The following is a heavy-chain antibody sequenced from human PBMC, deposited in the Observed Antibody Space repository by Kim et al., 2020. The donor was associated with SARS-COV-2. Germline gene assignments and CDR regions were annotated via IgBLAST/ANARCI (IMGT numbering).Heavy chain of an antibody. CDR2: ISSSSSYI. CDR3: ARDLGYYDYVWGSYRNDAFDI. V-gene: IGHV3-21*01. J-gene: IGHJ3*02. Sequence: GGSLRLSCAASGFTFSSYSMNWVRQAPGKGLEWVSSISSSSSYIYYADSVKGRFTISRDNAKNSLYLQMNSLRAEDTAVYYCARDLGYYDYVWGSYRNDAFDIWGQGTMVTVSS. D-gene: IGHD3-16*02. CDR1: GFTFSSYS.